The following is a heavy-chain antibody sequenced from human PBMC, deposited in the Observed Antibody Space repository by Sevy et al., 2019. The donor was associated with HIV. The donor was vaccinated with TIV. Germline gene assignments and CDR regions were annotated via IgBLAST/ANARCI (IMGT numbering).Heavy chain of an antibody. CDR3: ARGXTXVTXXDX. D-gene: IGHD2-21*02. CDR2: IKXDGSDK. V-gene: IGHV3-7*01. J-gene: IGHJ4*02. Sequence: GGSLRLSCTASXFTFSDYWMXWVRQAPGKGLEWVXNIKXDGSDKHYVDSVKGRFTISRDNAKNSLYLQMNSLRAGDTAVYYCARGXTXVTXXDXXGQGTLVTVSS. CDR1: XFTFSDYW.